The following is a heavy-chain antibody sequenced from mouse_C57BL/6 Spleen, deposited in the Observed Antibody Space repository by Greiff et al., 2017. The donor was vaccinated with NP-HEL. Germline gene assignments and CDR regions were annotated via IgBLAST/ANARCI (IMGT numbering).Heavy chain of an antibody. CDR3: ARHEDPAYYSNPWFAY. V-gene: IGHV1-62-2*01. CDR2: FYPGSGSI. CDR1: GYTFTEYT. Sequence: VKLMESGAELVKPGASVKLSCKASGYTFTEYTIHWVKQRSGQGLEWIGWFYPGSGSIKYNEKFKDKATLTADKSSSTVYMELSRLTSEDSAVYFCARHEDPAYYSNPWFAYWGQGTLVTVSA. D-gene: IGHD2-5*01. J-gene: IGHJ3*01.